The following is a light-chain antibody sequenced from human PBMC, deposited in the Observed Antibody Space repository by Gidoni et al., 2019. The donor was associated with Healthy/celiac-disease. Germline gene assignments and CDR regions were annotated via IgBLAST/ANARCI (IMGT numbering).Light chain of an antibody. CDR2: GAS. J-gene: IGKJ1*01. CDR1: QSVSSN. V-gene: IGKV3-15*01. CDR3: QQYNNWPLWT. Sequence: EIVMTQSPATLPVPPGERATLSCRASQSVSSNLAWYQQKPGQAPRLLIYGASTRATGIPARFSGSGSGTEFTLTISSLQSEDFAVYYCQQYNNWPLWTFGQGTKVEIK.